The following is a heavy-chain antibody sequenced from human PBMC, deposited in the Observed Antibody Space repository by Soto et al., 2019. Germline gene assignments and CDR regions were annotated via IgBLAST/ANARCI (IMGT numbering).Heavy chain of an antibody. Sequence: GGSLRLSCAASGFTFSSYGMHWVRQAPGKGLEWVAVIWYDGSNKYYADSVKGRFTISRDNSKNTLYLQMNSLRAEETAVYYCARVNYGSGSYLDYWGQGTLVTV. CDR1: GFTFSSYG. J-gene: IGHJ4*02. CDR2: IWYDGSNK. D-gene: IGHD3-10*01. CDR3: ARVNYGSGSYLDY. V-gene: IGHV3-33*01.